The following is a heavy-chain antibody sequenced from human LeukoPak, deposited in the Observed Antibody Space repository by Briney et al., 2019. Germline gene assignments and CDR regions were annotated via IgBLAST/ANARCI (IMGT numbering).Heavy chain of an antibody. D-gene: IGHD2-2*01. CDR2: ISWNSGSI. CDR3: ATDDKYAPSS. J-gene: IGHJ5*02. CDR1: VFSFGDYP. Sequence: PGGSVTLSCAASVFSFGDYPMDWVRQAPWKGLEWVSGISWNSGSIGYADSVKGRFTISRDNAKNSLYLQMNSLRAEDTAVYYCATDDKYAPSSWGQGTLVTVS. V-gene: IGHV3-9*01.